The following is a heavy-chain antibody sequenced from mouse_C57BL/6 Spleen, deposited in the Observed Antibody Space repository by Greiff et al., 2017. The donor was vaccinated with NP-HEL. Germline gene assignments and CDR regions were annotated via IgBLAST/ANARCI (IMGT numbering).Heavy chain of an antibody. D-gene: IGHD4-1*01. CDR3: ARAGGTVAMAY. J-gene: IGHJ4*01. V-gene: IGHV5-4*01. Sequence: EVQVVESGGGLVKPGGSLKLSCAASGFTFSSSAMSWVRQTPEKRLEWVATISDGGGYTYYPDNVKGRVTISRDNAKNNLYLQMSHLKSEDTAMYSCARAGGTVAMAYWGQGTSVTVSS. CDR1: GFTFSSSA. CDR2: ISDGGGYT.